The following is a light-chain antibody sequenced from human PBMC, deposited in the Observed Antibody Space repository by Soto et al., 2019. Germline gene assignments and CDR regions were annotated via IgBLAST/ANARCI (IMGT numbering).Light chain of an antibody. J-gene: IGLJ2*01. CDR3: EMWDTSLSGLV. CDR1: NSNLRNNY. V-gene: IGLV1-51*01. Sequence: QSVLTQPPSVSAAPGQKVTISCSGNNSNLRNNYVSWYQQLPGAAPKLLIYDNNKRPSGIPDRFSGSKSGTSAALAISGLQTGDEADYFCEMWDTSLSGLVFGGGTKLTVL. CDR2: DNN.